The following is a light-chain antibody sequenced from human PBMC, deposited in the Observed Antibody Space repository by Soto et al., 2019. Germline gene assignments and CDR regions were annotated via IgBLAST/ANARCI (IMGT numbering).Light chain of an antibody. V-gene: IGLV1-44*01. CDR3: AAWDDSLDGPV. J-gene: IGLJ2*01. CDR2: RNS. CDR1: SSNIGTNS. Sequence: QSALTQPPSASGTPGQRVTISCSGSSSNIGTNSVNWYQQLPGTAPKLLIYRNSQRPSGVPDRFSGSKSGTSASLAISGLQSEDEAYYYCAAWDDSLDGPVFGGGTKLTVL.